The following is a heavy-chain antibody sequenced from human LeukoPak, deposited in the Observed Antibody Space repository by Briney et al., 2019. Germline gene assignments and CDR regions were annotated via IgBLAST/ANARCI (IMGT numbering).Heavy chain of an antibody. V-gene: IGHV1-46*01. D-gene: IGHD5-24*01. J-gene: IGHJ4*02. CDR2: INPGGDIT. CDR3: ATGWVQSPLDY. CDR1: GYTSTTYY. Sequence: ASVKVSCKASGYTSTTYYIQWVRQAPGQGLKWMGIINPGGDITIYAQRFQGRVTMTSDMSTSTASMELSGLRSEDTAVYYCATGWVQSPLDYWGQGTLVTVSS.